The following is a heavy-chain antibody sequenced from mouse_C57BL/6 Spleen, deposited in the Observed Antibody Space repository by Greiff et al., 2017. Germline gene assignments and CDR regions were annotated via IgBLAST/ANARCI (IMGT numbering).Heavy chain of an antibody. D-gene: IGHD4-1*01. CDR2: ISSGGSYT. J-gene: IGHJ2*01. Sequence: EVKLVESGGDLVKPGGSLKLSCAASGFTFSSSGMSWVRQTPDKRLEWVETISSGGSYTYYPDSVKGRFTLSRDNSKNTLYLQMSSLESEYTAMYYCARKLPYYFCCRGQSTTLTVSS. V-gene: IGHV5-6*01. CDR3: ARKLPYYFCC. CDR1: GFTFSSSG.